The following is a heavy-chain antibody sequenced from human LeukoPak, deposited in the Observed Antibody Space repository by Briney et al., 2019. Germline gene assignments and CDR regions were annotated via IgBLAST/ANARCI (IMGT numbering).Heavy chain of an antibody. Sequence: GGSLRLSCATSGFAFQTYALSWVRQAPGKGLEWVSTLSGSGGHTYHADSVKGRFTISRDNSRDTLYLQMNSLRAEDTAVYYCAKFFRRVATLWEYYDCWGQGTLVTVSS. CDR3: AKFFRRVATLWEYYDC. CDR2: LSGSGGHT. J-gene: IGHJ4*02. V-gene: IGHV3-23*01. CDR1: GFAFQTYA. D-gene: IGHD5-12*01.